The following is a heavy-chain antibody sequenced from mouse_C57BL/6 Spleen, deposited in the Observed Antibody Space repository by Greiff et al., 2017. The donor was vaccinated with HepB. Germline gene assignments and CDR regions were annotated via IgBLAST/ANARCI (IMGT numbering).Heavy chain of an antibody. V-gene: IGHV5-16*01. Sequence: VQLVESEGGLVQPGSSMKLSCTASGFTFSDYYMAWVRQVPEKGLEWVANINYDGSSTYYLDSLKSRFIISRDNAKNILYLQMSSLKSEDTATYYCARGRGGYYYAMDYWGQGTSVTVSS. CDR2: INYDGSST. CDR1: GFTFSDYY. J-gene: IGHJ4*01. CDR3: ARGRGGYYYAMDY. D-gene: IGHD1-1*02.